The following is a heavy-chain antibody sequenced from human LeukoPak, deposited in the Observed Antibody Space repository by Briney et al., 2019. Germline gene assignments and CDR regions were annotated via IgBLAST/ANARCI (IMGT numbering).Heavy chain of an antibody. CDR2: INHSGST. CDR1: GGSFSGYY. V-gene: IGHV4-34*01. Sequence: SETLSLTCAVYGGSFSGYYWSWIRQPPGKGLEWIGEINHSGSTNYNPSLKSRVTISVDTSKNRFSLKLSSVTAADTAVYYCARGRRGLREKNYYYMDVWGKGTTVTVSS. D-gene: IGHD1-26*01. J-gene: IGHJ6*03. CDR3: ARGRRGLREKNYYYMDV.